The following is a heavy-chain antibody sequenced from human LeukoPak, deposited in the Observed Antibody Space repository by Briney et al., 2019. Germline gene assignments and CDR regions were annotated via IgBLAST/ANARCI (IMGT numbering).Heavy chain of an antibody. D-gene: IGHD6-19*01. Sequence: ASVRVSCKASGYTFTGYYMHWVRQAPGQGLEWMGWINPNSGGTNYAQKFQGRVTMTRDTSISTAYMELSRLRSDDTAVYYCARVPISVATSTFDYWGQGTLVTVSS. CDR2: INPNSGGT. CDR3: ARVPISVATSTFDY. V-gene: IGHV1-2*02. CDR1: GYTFTGYY. J-gene: IGHJ4*02.